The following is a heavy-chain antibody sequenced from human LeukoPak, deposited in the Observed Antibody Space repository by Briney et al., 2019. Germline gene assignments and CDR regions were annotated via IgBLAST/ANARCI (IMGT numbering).Heavy chain of an antibody. Sequence: PGGSLRLSCAASGFTFSSYAMTWVRQAPGKGLEWVSAISNSGGGTYYADSAKGRFTSSRDNSKNTLYLQMNSLRADDTAVYFCAKEFGSGYFDYWGQGTLVTVSS. J-gene: IGHJ4*02. CDR1: GFTFSSYA. CDR2: ISNSGGGT. D-gene: IGHD2-15*01. V-gene: IGHV3-23*01. CDR3: AKEFGSGYFDY.